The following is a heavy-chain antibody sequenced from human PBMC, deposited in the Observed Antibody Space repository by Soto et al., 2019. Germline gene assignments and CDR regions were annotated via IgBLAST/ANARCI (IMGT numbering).Heavy chain of an antibody. CDR1: GGSISSGGYY. D-gene: IGHD4-17*01. V-gene: IGHV4-31*03. J-gene: IGHJ4*02. CDR3: ARGRLRVGSDY. CDR2: IYYSGST. Sequence: SETLSLTCTVSGGSISSGGYYWSWIRQHPGKGLEWIGYIYYSGSTNYNPSLKSRVTISVDTSKNQFSLKLSSVTAADTAVYYCARGRLRVGSDYWGQGTLVTVSS.